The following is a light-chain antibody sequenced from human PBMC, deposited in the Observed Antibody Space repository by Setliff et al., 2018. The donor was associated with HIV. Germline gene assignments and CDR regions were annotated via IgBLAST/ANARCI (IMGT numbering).Light chain of an antibody. CDR3: SSHGAIGV. V-gene: IGLV2-8*01. J-gene: IGLJ1*01. CDR1: TSDVGAYNY. CDR2: EVT. Sequence: QSALPQPPSASGSPGQSVTISCTGTTSDVGAYNYVSWYQQHPGKAPKLIIYEVTKRPSGVPDRFSGSKSGNTASLTVSGLQAEDEADYYCSSHGAIGVFGTGTKVTGL.